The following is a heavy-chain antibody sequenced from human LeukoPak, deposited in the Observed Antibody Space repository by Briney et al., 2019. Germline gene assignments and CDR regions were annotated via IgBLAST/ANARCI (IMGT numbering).Heavy chain of an antibody. CDR1: GISLSTSGMR. CDR3: ARTTYYYDSSGIRVGAFDI. D-gene: IGHD3-22*01. J-gene: IGHJ3*02. Sequence: SGPTLVNPTQTLTLTCTFSGISLSTSGMRVSWIRQPPGKALEWLARIDWDDDKFYSTSLKTRLTISKDTSKNQVVLTMTNMDPVDTATYYCARTTYYYDSSGIRVGAFDIWGQGTMVTVSS. V-gene: IGHV2-70*04. CDR2: IDWDDDK.